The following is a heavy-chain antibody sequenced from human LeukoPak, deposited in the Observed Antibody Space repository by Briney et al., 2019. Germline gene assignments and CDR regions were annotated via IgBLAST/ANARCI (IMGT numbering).Heavy chain of an antibody. J-gene: IGHJ4*02. V-gene: IGHV4-59*01. CDR3: ARGIEAGYYYDSSGHYHDY. CDR2: IYYSGST. D-gene: IGHD3-22*01. Sequence: SETLSLTCTVSGGSISSYYWSWIRQPPGKGLEWIGYIYYSGSTNYNLSLKSRVTISVDTSKNQFSLKLSSVTAADTAVYYCARGIEAGYYYDSSGHYHDYWGQGTLVTVSS. CDR1: GGSISSYY.